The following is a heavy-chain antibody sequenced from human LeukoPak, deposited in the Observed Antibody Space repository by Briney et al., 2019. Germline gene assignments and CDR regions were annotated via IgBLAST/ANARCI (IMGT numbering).Heavy chain of an antibody. CDR2: IIPIFGTA. CDR3: AREVWVGLIDY. V-gene: IGHV1-69*06. CDR1: GGTFSSYA. Sequence: SVKVSCKASGGTFSSYAISWVRQAPGQGLEWMGGIIPIFGTANYAQKFQGRVTITADKSTSTAYMELSSLRSDDTAVYYCAREVWVGLIDYWGQGTLVTVSS. J-gene: IGHJ4*02. D-gene: IGHD1-26*01.